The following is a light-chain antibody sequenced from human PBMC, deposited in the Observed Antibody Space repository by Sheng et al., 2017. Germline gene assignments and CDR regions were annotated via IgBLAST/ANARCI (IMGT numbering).Light chain of an antibody. V-gene: IGKV4-1*01. CDR2: WAS. CDR3: QQYFTTPFT. Sequence: DIVMTQSPDSLSLSLGEWATLSCKSSQSIFYRSNNKNYLAWYQQKPGQPPKLLIYWASTRQSGVPDRFSGSESGTDFNLTISSLQAEDVAIYYCQQYFTTPFTFGPGTRVDIK. J-gene: IGKJ3*01. CDR1: QSIFYRSNNKNY.